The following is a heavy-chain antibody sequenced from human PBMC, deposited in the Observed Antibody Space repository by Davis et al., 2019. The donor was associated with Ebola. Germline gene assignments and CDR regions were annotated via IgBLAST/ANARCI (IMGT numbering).Heavy chain of an antibody. V-gene: IGHV3-9*01. Sequence: SLKISCAGSGFTFGDYAMHWVRQAPGKGLEWVSGINWNSGRIGYTDSVKGRFTISRDNAKNCLDLQMNSLRTEDTAVYYCGKSVLWFGDLGGNVDHWGQGVLVTVSS. J-gene: IGHJ4*02. CDR3: GKSVLWFGDLGGNVDH. D-gene: IGHD3-10*01. CDR1: GFTFGDYA. CDR2: INWNSGRI.